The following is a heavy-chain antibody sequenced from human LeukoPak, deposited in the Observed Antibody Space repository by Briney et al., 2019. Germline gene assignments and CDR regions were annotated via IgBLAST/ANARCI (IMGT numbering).Heavy chain of an antibody. J-gene: IGHJ6*03. D-gene: IGHD3-10*01. Sequence: SETLSLTCTVSGGSISSASYSWGWIRQPPGTGLQWIGSISYSGSTYYNPSLSLKSRVTISVDTSKNQFSLKLSSVTAADTAVYYCARTTMVRGTYYMDVWGKGTTVTISS. CDR3: ARTTMVRGTYYMDV. CDR2: ISYSGST. CDR1: GGSISSASYS. V-gene: IGHV4-39*07.